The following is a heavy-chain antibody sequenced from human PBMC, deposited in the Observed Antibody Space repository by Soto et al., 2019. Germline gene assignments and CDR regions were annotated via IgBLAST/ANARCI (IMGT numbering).Heavy chain of an antibody. CDR2: IRSYKHNT. D-gene: IGHD3-10*01. CDR3: ARLPVQGLRGIVAAFVDY. J-gene: IGHJ4*02. CDR1: GYDFPDYG. Sequence: QVELVQSGPEMKKPGASVTVSCRATGYDFPDYGISWVRQAPGQGLEWMGWIRSYKHNTIIAQIFKDRVTLTADTATRTAFMELRRLISDDTAVYYCARLPVQGLRGIVAAFVDYWGQGTPVHVSS. V-gene: IGHV1-18*04.